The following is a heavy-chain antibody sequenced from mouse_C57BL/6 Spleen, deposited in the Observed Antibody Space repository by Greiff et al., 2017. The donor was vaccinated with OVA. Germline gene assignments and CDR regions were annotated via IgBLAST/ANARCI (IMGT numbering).Heavy chain of an antibody. CDR3: ARDGSSLAWFAY. Sequence: EVKLVESGGGLVKPGGSLKLSCAASGFTFSSYAMSWVRQTPEKRLEWVATISDGGSYTYYPDNVKGRFTLSRDNAKNNLYLQMSHLKSEDTAMYYCARDGSSLAWFAYWGQGTLVTVSA. CDR1: GFTFSSYA. CDR2: ISDGGSYT. J-gene: IGHJ3*01. V-gene: IGHV5-4*01. D-gene: IGHD1-1*01.